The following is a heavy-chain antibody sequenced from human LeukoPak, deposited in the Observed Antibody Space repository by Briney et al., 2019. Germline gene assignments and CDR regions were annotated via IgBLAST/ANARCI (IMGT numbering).Heavy chain of an antibody. V-gene: IGHV1-69*13. CDR1: GGTFSSYA. J-gene: IGHJ5*02. CDR2: IIPIFGTA. CDR3: ARAATSILGVVIVWFDP. D-gene: IGHD3-3*01. Sequence: SVKVSCKASGGTFSSYAISWVRQAPGQGLEWMGGIIPIFGTANYAQKFQGRVTITADESTNTAYMELSSLRAEDTAVYYCARAATSILGVVIVWFDPWGQGTLVTASS.